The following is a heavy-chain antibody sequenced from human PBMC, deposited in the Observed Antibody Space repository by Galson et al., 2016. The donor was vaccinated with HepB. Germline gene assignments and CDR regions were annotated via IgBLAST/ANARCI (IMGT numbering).Heavy chain of an antibody. J-gene: IGHJ4*02. CDR1: GFTFSNYA. CDR3: ARQSPYPGNIYSLGDY. Sequence: SLRLSCAASGFTFSNYAMTWVRQAPGKGLYWVSVIDGSSATTYYGDSVKGRFTISRDNSKNTLFLQMNNLRAEDTAVYYCARQSPYPGNIYSLGDYWGQGTLVTVSS. V-gene: IGHV3-23*01. D-gene: IGHD4-23*01. CDR2: IDGSSATT.